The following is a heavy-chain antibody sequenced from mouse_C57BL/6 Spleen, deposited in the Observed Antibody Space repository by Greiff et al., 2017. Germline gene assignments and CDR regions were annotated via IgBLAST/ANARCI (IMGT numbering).Heavy chain of an antibody. CDR3: ASNGYYQGFAY. CDR2: ISSCSSTI. J-gene: IGHJ3*01. V-gene: IGHV5-17*01. CDR1: GFTFSDYG. Sequence: EVKVVESGGGLVKPGGSLKLSCAASGFTFSDYGMHWVRQAPEKGLEWVAYISSCSSTIYYADTVKGRFTFSSDNAKNTLFLQMTSLKSEDTAMYCYASNGYYQGFAYWGQGTLVTVSA. D-gene: IGHD2-3*01.